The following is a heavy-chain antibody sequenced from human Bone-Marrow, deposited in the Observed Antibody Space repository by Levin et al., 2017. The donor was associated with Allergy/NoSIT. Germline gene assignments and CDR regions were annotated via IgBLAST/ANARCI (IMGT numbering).Heavy chain of an antibody. CDR3: ARGQSVWGNFRSTQYSWFDP. V-gene: IGHV4-34*01. CDR1: GGSFSGYY. Sequence: PSETLSLTCAVYGGSFSGYYWRWIRQPPGKGLEWIAEINHSTSTNYNPSLKSRVSISVDTSKSQFSLKVNSVTAADTAVYYCARGQSVWGNFRSTQYSWFDPWGQGTRVTVSS. D-gene: IGHD3-16*02. J-gene: IGHJ5*02. CDR2: INHSTST.